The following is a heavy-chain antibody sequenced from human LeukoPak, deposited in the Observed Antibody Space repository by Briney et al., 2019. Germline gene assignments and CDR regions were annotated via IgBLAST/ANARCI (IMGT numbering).Heavy chain of an antibody. CDR2: IYYSGST. CDR3: ARAPKGTKNYFDY. D-gene: IGHD2-8*01. CDR1: GGSISSGGYY. Sequence: PSETLSLTCTVSGGSISSGGYYWSWIRQHPGKGLEWIGYIYYSGSTYYNPSLKSRVTISVDTSKNQFSLKLSSATAADTAVYYCARAPKGTKNYFDYWGQGTLVTVSS. V-gene: IGHV4-31*03. J-gene: IGHJ4*02.